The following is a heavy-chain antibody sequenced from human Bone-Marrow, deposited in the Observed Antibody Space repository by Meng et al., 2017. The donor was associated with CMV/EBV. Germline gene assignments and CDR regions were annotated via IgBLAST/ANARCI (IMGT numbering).Heavy chain of an antibody. CDR2: IYYSGST. CDR3: ARHWRGWELLNYYYGMDV. D-gene: IGHD1-26*01. Sequence: SETLSLTCTVSGGSISSYYWSWIRQPPGKGLEWIGYIYYSGSTNYNPSLKSRDTISVDTSKNQFSLKLSSVTAADTAVYYCARHWRGWELLNYYYGMDVWGQGTTVTVSS. CDR1: GGSISSYY. V-gene: IGHV4-59*08. J-gene: IGHJ6*02.